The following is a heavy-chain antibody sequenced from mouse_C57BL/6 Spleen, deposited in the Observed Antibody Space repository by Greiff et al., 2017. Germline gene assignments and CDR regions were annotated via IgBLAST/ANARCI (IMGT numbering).Heavy chain of an antibody. V-gene: IGHV1-55*01. CDR3: ARIYYGNYNFDY. CDR2: IYPGSGST. Sequence: QVQLQQPGAELVKPGASVKMSCKASGYTFTSYWITWVKQRPGQGLEWIGDIYPGSGSTNYNEKFKSKVTLTVDTSSSTAYMQLSSLTSEDSAVYYCARIYYGNYNFDYWGQGTTLTVSS. D-gene: IGHD2-1*01. CDR1: GYTFTSYW. J-gene: IGHJ2*01.